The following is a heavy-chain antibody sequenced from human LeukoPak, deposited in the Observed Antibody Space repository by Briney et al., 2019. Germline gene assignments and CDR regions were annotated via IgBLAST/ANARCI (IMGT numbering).Heavy chain of an antibody. D-gene: IGHD3-10*01. CDR3: ARHGSLWFGDRNWFDP. CDR1: GYSFTSYW. J-gene: IGHJ5*02. CDR2: IYPGDSDT. Sequence: GESLKISCKGFGYSFTSYWIGWVRQMPGKGLEWMGIIYPGDSDTRYSPSFQGQVTISADKSISTAYLQWSSLKASDTAMYYCARHGSLWFGDRNWFDPWGQGTLVTVSS. V-gene: IGHV5-51*01.